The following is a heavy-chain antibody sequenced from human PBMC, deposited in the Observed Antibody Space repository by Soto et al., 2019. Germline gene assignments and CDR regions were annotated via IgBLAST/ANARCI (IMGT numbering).Heavy chain of an antibody. D-gene: IGHD7-27*01. CDR2: IYYRGNT. V-gene: IGHV4-59*08. CDR3: ARHSKKTGDFDYYYGMDV. CDR1: GGSMSPYY. Sequence: NPSETLSLTCSVFGGSMSPYYWSWIRQSPGKGLERIANIYYRGNTNYNPSLESRVTISIDTSKNQFSLKLNSLTAADTAVYYCARHSKKTGDFDYYYGMDVWGQGTTVT. J-gene: IGHJ6*02.